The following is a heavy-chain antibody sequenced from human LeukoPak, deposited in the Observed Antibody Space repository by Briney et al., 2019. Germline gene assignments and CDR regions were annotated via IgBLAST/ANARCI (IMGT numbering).Heavy chain of an antibody. D-gene: IGHD3-10*02. J-gene: IGHJ4*02. Sequence: SETLSLTCTVSGGPIRSYYWSWIRQPAGRGLEWIGRIYSTGITNYHPALKSRVTMSLDTSKNQFSLKLSSVTAADTAMYYCARELLFGDPGRSDFDYWGQGTLVTVSS. CDR2: IYSTGIT. CDR1: GGPIRSYY. CDR3: ARELLFGDPGRSDFDY. V-gene: IGHV4-4*07.